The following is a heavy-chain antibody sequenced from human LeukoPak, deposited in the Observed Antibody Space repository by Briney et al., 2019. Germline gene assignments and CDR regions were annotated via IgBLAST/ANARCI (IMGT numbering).Heavy chain of an antibody. CDR1: GFTFSSYA. CDR2: ISGSGGST. J-gene: IGHJ3*02. Sequence: PGGSLRLSCAASGFTFSSYAMSWVHQAPGKGLEWVSAISGSGGSTYYADSVKGRFTISRDNSKNTLYLQMNSLRAEDTAVYYCAKASDSSGAFDIWGQGTMVTVSS. D-gene: IGHD3-22*01. V-gene: IGHV3-23*01. CDR3: AKASDSSGAFDI.